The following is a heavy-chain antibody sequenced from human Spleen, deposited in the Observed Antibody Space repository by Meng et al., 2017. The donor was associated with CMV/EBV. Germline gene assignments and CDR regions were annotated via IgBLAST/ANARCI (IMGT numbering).Heavy chain of an antibody. D-gene: IGHD3-3*01. CDR3: ARDVHSVLRFLGGFDD. J-gene: IGHJ4*02. CDR1: GFTFSDHH. Sequence: GGSLRLSCAASGFTFSDHHMTWVRQGPGKRLEWVSTITSGFAINNSDSVKGRFTISRDNAKNSLYLQMNSLRAEDTAVYYCARDVHSVLRFLGGFDDWGQGTLVTVSS. CDR2: ITSGFAI. V-gene: IGHV3-69-1*01.